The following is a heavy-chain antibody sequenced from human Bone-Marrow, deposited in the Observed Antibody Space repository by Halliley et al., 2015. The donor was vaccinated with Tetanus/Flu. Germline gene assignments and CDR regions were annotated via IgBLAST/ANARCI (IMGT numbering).Heavy chain of an antibody. CDR1: GFTFDDFA. CDR2: ISWTGGSI. D-gene: IGHD1-26*01. V-gene: IGHV3-9*01. CDR3: AKDPFDHYSGKYYFDS. J-gene: IGHJ4*02. Sequence: MQLVQSGGGLVQPGRSLRLSCAVSGFTFDDFAVHWVRQPPGKGLEWVSGISWTGGSIGYADSVKGRFTVSRDNAKNSLYLQMNSLRAEDTALYYCAKDPFDHYSGKYYFDSWGQGTLVTVSS.